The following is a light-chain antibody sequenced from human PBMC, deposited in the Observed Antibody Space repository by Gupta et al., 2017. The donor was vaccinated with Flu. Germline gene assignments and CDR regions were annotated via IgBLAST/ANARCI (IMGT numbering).Light chain of an antibody. Sequence: QSVLTQPPSVSGAPGQTVTISCSGSRSNIGAKYDVHWYEQLPGAAPKLLIHGDTNRPSGVPYRFSASKSDTSASLDIAGLQAEDEADYYCQSYDSRLGGVIFGGGTRLTVL. J-gene: IGLJ2*01. CDR1: RSNIGAKYD. CDR3: QSYDSRLGGVI. CDR2: GDT. V-gene: IGLV1-40*01.